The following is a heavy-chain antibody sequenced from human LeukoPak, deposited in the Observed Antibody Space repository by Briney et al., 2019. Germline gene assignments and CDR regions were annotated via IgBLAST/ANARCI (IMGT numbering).Heavy chain of an antibody. D-gene: IGHD6-13*01. J-gene: IGHJ5*02. V-gene: IGHV4-39*01. CDR1: GGSISSSSHS. CDR2: IYHTGRT. Sequence: SETLSLTCTVSGGSISSSSHSWGWIRQPPGKGLEWTGSIYHTGRTYYNPSLKSRVTISVDTSKNQFSLKLSSVTAADTAVYCAQSLGSSNWIGNWFDPWGQGTLVTVSS. CDR3: AQSLGSSNWIGNWFDP.